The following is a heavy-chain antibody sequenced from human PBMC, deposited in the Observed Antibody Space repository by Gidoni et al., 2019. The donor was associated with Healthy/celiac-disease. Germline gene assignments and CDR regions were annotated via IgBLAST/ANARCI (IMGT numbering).Heavy chain of an antibody. CDR1: GFTVSSNY. Sequence: EVQLVESGGGLIQPGGSLRLSCAASGFTVSSNYMSWVRQAPGKGLEWVSVMYSGGSTYYADSVKGRVTISRDNSKKTLDLQMNSLRAEDTAVYDWARGGEYYESSGPTFDYWGQGTLVTVSS. CDR2: MYSGGST. V-gene: IGHV3-53*01. D-gene: IGHD3-22*01. J-gene: IGHJ4*02. CDR3: ARGGEYYESSGPTFDY.